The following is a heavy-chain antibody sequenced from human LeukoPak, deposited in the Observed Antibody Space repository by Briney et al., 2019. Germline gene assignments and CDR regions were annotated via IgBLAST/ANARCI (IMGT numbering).Heavy chain of an antibody. D-gene: IGHD4-17*01. J-gene: IGHJ4*02. V-gene: IGHV4-59*01. CDR3: ARDRDDGASFDY. CDR1: GGSISSYY. CDR2: IYYSGST. Sequence: PSETLSLTCTVSGGSISSYYWSWIRQPPGKGLEWIGYIYYSGSTNYSPSLKSRVTISVDTSKNQFSLKLSSVTAADTAVYYCARDRDDGASFDYWGQGTLVTVSS.